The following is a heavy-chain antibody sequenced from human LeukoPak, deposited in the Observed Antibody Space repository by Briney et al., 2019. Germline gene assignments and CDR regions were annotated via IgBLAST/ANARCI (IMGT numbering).Heavy chain of an antibody. CDR1: GITFTGNW. D-gene: IGHD4/OR15-4a*01. J-gene: IGHJ4*02. Sequence: GGSLRLSCVASGITFTGNWHWVRQAPGKGLVWVSLIRSDGSSTSYADSVKGRFTISRDSAKNTLYLQMNSLRDEDTAVYYCSPIGAGYWGQGTLVTVSS. CDR3: SPIGAGY. V-gene: IGHV3-74*01. CDR2: IRSDGSST.